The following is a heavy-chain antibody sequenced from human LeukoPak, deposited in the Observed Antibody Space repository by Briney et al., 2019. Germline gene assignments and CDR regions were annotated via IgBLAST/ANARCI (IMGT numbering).Heavy chain of an antibody. CDR3: ARVPVGGYYYDSSGYYYRVSCTCGDY. J-gene: IGHJ4*02. D-gene: IGHD3-22*01. CDR1: GYTFTSYA. Sequence: GASVKVSCKASGYTFTSYAMNWVRQAPGQGLEWMGGIIPIFGTANYAQKFQGRVTITADKSTSTAYMELSSLRSEDTAVYYCARVPVGGYYYDSSGYYYRVSCTCGDYWGQGTLVTVSS. V-gene: IGHV1-69*06. CDR2: IIPIFGTA.